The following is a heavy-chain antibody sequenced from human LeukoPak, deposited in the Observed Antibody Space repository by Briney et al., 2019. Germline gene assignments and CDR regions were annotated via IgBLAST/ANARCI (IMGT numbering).Heavy chain of an antibody. J-gene: IGHJ5*01. D-gene: IGHD2-21*02. CDR3: AKGGHPAVVTTRFDS. V-gene: IGHV3-23*01. CDR2: ISGSGDNT. CDR1: GFTFSTYA. Sequence: GGSLRLSCAASGFTFSTYAMNWVRQAPGKGLEWVSAISGSGDNTYYADSVKGRFTISRENSKNTLLLQMNSLRAEDSAVYYCAKGGHPAVVTTRFDSWGQGTLVTVSS.